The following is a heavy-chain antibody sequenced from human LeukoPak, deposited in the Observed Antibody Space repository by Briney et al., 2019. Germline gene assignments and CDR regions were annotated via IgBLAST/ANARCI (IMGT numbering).Heavy chain of an antibody. CDR2: IKQEGSEK. Sequence: GGSLRLSCAASGFTFSNYWMSWVRQAPGKGLEWVANIKQEGSEKYYVDSVRGRFTISRYNAKNALYLQMNSLRAEDTALYYCARSSHYDSSRHLDYWGQGTLVTVSS. V-gene: IGHV3-7*03. CDR3: ARSSHYDSSRHLDY. CDR1: GFTFSNYW. J-gene: IGHJ4*02. D-gene: IGHD3-22*01.